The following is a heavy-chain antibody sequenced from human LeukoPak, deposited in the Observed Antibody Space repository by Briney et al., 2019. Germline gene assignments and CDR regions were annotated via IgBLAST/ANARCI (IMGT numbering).Heavy chain of an antibody. CDR1: GYTFTSYY. Sequence: ASVKVSCKASGYTFTSYYMHWVRQAPGQGLEWMGIINPSGGSTSYAQKFQGRVTMTRDTSTSKVCMELSSLRSEDTAVYYCALTGYYPPYYYYGMDVWGQGTTVTVSS. D-gene: IGHD3-9*01. J-gene: IGHJ6*02. CDR3: ALTGYYPPYYYYGMDV. V-gene: IGHV1-46*03. CDR2: INPSGGST.